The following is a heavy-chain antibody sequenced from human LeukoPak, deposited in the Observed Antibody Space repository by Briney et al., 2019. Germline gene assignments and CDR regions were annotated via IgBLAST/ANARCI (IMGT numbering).Heavy chain of an antibody. CDR1: GDYISSYY. J-gene: IGHJ3*02. D-gene: IGHD5-24*01. CDR3: ARHVTISGPYDASDI. Sequence: SETLSLTCTVSGDYISSYYWSWIRQPPGKGLEWIGYIYYSGGTDYNPSLKSRVTISVDTSKNQFSLKLRSVTAADTAVYYCARHVTISGPYDASDIWGQGTMVTVSP. CDR2: IYYSGGT. V-gene: IGHV4-59*08.